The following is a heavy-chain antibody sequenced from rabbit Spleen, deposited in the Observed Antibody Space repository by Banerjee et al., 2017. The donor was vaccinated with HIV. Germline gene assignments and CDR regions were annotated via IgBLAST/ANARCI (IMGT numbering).Heavy chain of an antibody. CDR3: ARDPFAGGGGAGWGFNL. CDR1: GFSFTDKDV. CDR2: IITGSSGSS. D-gene: IGHD3-1*01. Sequence: QEQLEESGGGLVKPEGSLTLTCTASGFSFTDKDVMCWVRQAPGKGLEWIACIITGSSGSSYYASWAKGRFTISKTSSTTVTLQMTSLTAADTATYFCARDPFAGGGGAGWGFNLWGPGTLVTVS. V-gene: IGHV1S45*01. J-gene: IGHJ4*01.